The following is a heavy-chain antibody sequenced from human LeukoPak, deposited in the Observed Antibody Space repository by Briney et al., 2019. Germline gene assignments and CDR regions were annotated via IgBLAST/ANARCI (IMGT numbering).Heavy chain of an antibody. D-gene: IGHD3-3*01. Sequence: PGGSLRLSCAASGFTFSYYSMNWVRQAPGKGLEWVSYISSSSSTIYYADSVKGRFTISRDNAKNSLYLQMNSLRAEDTAVYYCAGDSTVFEVVAQLNWFDPWGQGTLVTVSS. J-gene: IGHJ5*02. CDR1: GFTFSYYS. V-gene: IGHV3-48*01. CDR2: ISSSSSTI. CDR3: AGDSTVFEVVAQLNWFDP.